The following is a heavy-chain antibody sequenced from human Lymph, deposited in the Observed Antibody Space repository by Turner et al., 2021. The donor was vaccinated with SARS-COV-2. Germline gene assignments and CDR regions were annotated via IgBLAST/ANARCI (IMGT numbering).Heavy chain of an antibody. CDR3: ARGGLYYYDSSAYYGDAFDF. CDR1: GYTFTGYY. CDR2: INPDSGGT. J-gene: IGHJ3*01. Sequence: QVQLVQSGAEVKEPGASVEVSCKATGYTFTGYYLHWVRQAPGQWLEWMGGINPDSGGTNYAQTFQDRVTMTRDTSISTAYMELSRLRSDDTAVYYCARGGLYYYDSSAYYGDAFDFWGQGTMVTVSS. D-gene: IGHD3-22*01. V-gene: IGHV1-2*02.